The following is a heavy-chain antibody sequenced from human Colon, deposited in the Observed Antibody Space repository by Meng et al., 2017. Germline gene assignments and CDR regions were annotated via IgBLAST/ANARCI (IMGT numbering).Heavy chain of an antibody. CDR1: GYTFTDQW. CDR2: IHPKYGGT. V-gene: IGHV1-2*06. CDR3: VRDFRVTDH. J-gene: IGHJ4*02. D-gene: IGHD2-8*01. Sequence: GQVVQSGAEVKEPGSSVRVSCKASGYTFTDQWLHWVRQAPGQGPEWMGRIHPKYGGTNLAQRFQGRVTMSRDTSISTAYLELSRLRPDDTAVYYCVRDFRVTDHWGQGTLVTVSS.